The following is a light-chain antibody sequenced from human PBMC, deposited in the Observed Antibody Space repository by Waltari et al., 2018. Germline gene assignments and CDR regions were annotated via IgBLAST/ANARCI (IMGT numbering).Light chain of an antibody. Sequence: SYELSQPPSVSVSPGQTARLTCPGDELPTLSAFWYQQRPGQAPVLLIYKDIERPSGIPERFSGSSSGTSVTLTISGVQAEDEADYDCQSADSSASYKVFGGGTKLTVL. CDR3: QSADSSASYKV. J-gene: IGLJ2*01. V-gene: IGLV3-25*03. CDR1: ELPTLS. CDR2: KDI.